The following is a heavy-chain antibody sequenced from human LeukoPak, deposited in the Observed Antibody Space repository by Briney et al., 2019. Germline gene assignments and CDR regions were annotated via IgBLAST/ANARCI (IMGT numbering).Heavy chain of an antibody. CDR2: ISAYNGNT. Sequence: ASVRVSCKASGCTFTSYGISWVRQAPGQGLEWMGWISAYNGNTNYAQKLQGRVTMTTDTSTSTAYMELRSLRSDDTAVYYCASSRITYYYGSGSLAYWGQGTLVTVSS. D-gene: IGHD3-10*01. V-gene: IGHV1-18*01. CDR3: ASSRITYYYGSGSLAY. CDR1: GCTFTSYG. J-gene: IGHJ4*02.